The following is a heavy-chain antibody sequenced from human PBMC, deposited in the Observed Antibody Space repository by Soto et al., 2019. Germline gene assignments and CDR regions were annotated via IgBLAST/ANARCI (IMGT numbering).Heavy chain of an antibody. V-gene: IGHV1-69*01. CDR1: GGTFSTFG. D-gene: IGHD4-17*01. Sequence: QVQLVQSGTEVKKTGSSVKVSCKASGGTFSTFGISWVRQAPGQGLEWMGGIIPFFGTARYSQKFEDRITITADESTNTVYMDLRSLTSEDTAIYYCAKSAPMDAGDKYYYDFWDQGALVTVSS. CDR2: IIPFFGTA. CDR3: AKSAPMDAGDKYYYDF. J-gene: IGHJ4*02.